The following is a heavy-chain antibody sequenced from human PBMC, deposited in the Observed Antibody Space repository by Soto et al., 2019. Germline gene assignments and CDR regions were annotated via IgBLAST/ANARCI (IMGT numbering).Heavy chain of an antibody. Sequence: QVQLAESGGGVVQPGRSLRLSCAATGFTFSNYGMHWVRQAPGKGLEWVAVILKDGSDQKYADSMKGRFTISRDNSESTLYLHMNSLRAEATAVYYFARDDDDPDNAFAYWGQGTLVTVSS. V-gene: IGHV3-33*01. CDR3: ARDDDDPDNAFAY. CDR1: GFTFSNYG. J-gene: IGHJ4*02. D-gene: IGHD1-1*01. CDR2: ILKDGSDQ.